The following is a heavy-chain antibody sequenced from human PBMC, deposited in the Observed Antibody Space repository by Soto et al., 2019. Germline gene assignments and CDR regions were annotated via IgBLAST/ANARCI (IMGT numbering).Heavy chain of an antibody. CDR2: ITDTGGDT. Sequence: LGGSLRLSCVASGFTFGSRAMSWVRQAPGEGLEWVSSITDTGGDTKCADSVRGRFTISRDNSKNTLYLQMSSLRAEDSAVYYCARDSRYGSRASVNHYLGYWGHGTLVTVSS. D-gene: IGHD3-10*01. CDR1: GFTFGSRA. J-gene: IGHJ4*01. CDR3: ARDSRYGSRASVNHYLGY. V-gene: IGHV3-23*01.